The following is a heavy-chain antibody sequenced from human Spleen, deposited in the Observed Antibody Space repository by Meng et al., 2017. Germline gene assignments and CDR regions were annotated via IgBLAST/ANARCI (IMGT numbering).Heavy chain of an antibody. CDR3: ARGRGSIVDY. D-gene: IGHD1-26*01. CDR2: INPKSGDT. Sequence: VRLVEFGYEFKEPGASMMVSCKASGYTFTRYAMNWVRQAPGQGLEWMGRINPKSGDTHYAQKFQGRVTMTRNTSISTAYMELSSLRSEDTAVYYCARGRGSIVDYWGQGTLVTVSS. V-gene: IGHV1-8*01. J-gene: IGHJ4*02. CDR1: GYTFTRYA.